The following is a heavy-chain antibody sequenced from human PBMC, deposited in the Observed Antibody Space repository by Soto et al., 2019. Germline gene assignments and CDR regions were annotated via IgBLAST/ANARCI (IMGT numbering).Heavy chain of an antibody. CDR3: AREGGSYDTGGYLICGAFDS. CDR1: GGSIIIGDYY. Sequence: LSLTCTVSGGSIIIGDYYWNWIRQHPERGLEWIGSIHYRGTAYYNPSLQSRLTISVDTSNSQFSLKLNSMTAADTAVYYCAREGGSYDTGGYLICGAFDSWGQGTMVTVSS. D-gene: IGHD3-22*01. J-gene: IGHJ3*02. CDR2: IHYRGTA. V-gene: IGHV4-31*03.